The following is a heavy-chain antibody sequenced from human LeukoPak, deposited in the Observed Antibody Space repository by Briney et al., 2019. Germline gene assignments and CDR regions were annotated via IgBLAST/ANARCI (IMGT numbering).Heavy chain of an antibody. V-gene: IGHV4-59*01. J-gene: IGHJ4*02. CDR3: ARGAGWWDL. CDR1: GGSISSYY. D-gene: IGHD1-26*01. Sequence: SQTLSLTCTVPGGSISSYYWSWIRQPPGKGLEWIGYINYSGTTNYNPSLKSRVTISVDTSKNQFSLKMTSVTAADTAVYYCARGAGWWDLWGQGTLATVS. CDR2: INYSGTT.